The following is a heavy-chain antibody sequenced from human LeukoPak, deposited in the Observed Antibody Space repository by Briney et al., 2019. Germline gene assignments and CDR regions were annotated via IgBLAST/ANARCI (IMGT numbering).Heavy chain of an antibody. J-gene: IGHJ5*02. CDR3: ARVLSGSWDWFDP. D-gene: IGHD3-22*01. Sequence: PGGSLRLSCAASGFTFSSYGMHWVRQAPGKGLEWVAFVRYDGSNKYYADSVKGRFTISRDNAKNTLYLQMNGLRAEDTAVYYCARVLSGSWDWFDPWGQGTLVTVSS. CDR2: VRYDGSNK. V-gene: IGHV3-30*02. CDR1: GFTFSSYG.